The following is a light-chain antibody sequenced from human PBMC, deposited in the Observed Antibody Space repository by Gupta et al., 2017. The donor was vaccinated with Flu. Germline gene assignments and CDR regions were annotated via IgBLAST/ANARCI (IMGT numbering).Light chain of an antibody. CDR1: QSVSGY. V-gene: IGKV3-11*01. J-gene: IGKJ4*01. CDR2: DAS. Sequence: EIVLTQSPATLSLSPGERATLSCRASQSVSGYLAWYQQRPGQVPRLLIYDASNRATGIPARFSGGGSGTDFTLTISSLETEDFAVYYCQQRSSWPLTFGGETKVEIK. CDR3: QQRSSWPLT.